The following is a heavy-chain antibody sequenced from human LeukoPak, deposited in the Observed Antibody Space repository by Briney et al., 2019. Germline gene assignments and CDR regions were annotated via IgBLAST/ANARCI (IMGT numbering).Heavy chain of an antibody. V-gene: IGHV3-30*02. Sequence: PGGSLRLSCAASGFTFSSYGMHWARQAPGKGLEWVAFIRYDGSNKYYADSVKGRFTISRDNSKNTLYLQMNSLRAEDTAVYYCAKDQLTVAVAGTDDAFDIWGQGTMVTVSS. D-gene: IGHD6-19*01. CDR3: AKDQLTVAVAGTDDAFDI. CDR2: IRYDGSNK. J-gene: IGHJ3*02. CDR1: GFTFSSYG.